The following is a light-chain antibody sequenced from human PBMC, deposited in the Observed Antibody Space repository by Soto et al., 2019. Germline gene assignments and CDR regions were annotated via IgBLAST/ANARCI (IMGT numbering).Light chain of an antibody. Sequence: QSVLTQPASVSGSPGQSIIISCTGTSSDTAGYNYVSWYQQHPGKAPKLMIYEVSNRPSGVSNRFSGSQSGNTASLTISGLQAEDGANYYCSSYTTSNTPLYVFGTGTKVTVL. CDR1: SSDTAGYNY. CDR2: EVS. V-gene: IGLV2-14*01. J-gene: IGLJ1*01. CDR3: SSYTTSNTPLYV.